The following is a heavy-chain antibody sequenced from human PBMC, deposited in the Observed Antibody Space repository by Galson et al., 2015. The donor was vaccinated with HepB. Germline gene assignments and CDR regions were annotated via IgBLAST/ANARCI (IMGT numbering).Heavy chain of an antibody. CDR3: AKDPPIYSSGWTFGAFDI. CDR2: ISGSGGST. Sequence: SLRLSCAASGFTFSSYAMSWVRQAPGKGLEWVATISGSGGSTYYADSVKGRFTISRDNSKNTLYLQMNSLRAEDTAVYYCAKDPPIYSSGWTFGAFDIWGQGTMVTVSS. CDR1: GFTFSSYA. D-gene: IGHD6-19*01. V-gene: IGHV3-23*01. J-gene: IGHJ3*02.